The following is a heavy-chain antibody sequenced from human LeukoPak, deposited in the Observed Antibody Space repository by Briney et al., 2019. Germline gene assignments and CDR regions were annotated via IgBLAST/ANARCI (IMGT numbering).Heavy chain of an antibody. D-gene: IGHD1-26*01. CDR2: FDPEDGET. Sequence: ASVKVSCKVSGYTLTELSMHWVRQAPGKGLEWMGDFDPEDGETIYAQKFQGRVTMTEDTSTDTAYMELSSLRSEDTAVYYCATDIRSYYYFDYWGQGTLVTVSS. CDR3: ATDIRSYYYFDY. CDR1: GYTLTELS. V-gene: IGHV1-24*01. J-gene: IGHJ4*02.